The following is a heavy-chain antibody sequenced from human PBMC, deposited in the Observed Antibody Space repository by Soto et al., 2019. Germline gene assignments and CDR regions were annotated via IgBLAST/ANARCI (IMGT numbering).Heavy chain of an antibody. V-gene: IGHV4-39*01. CDR2: IYYSGST. CDR1: GGSLSSSSYY. J-gene: IGHJ6*02. CDR3: ARLLVDTAMAGDYYYYGMDV. Sequence: SDTLSLTCTVSGGSLSSSSYYWGWIRQPPGKGLEWIGSIYYSGSTYYNPSLKSRVTISVDTSKNQFSLKLSSVTAADTAVYYCARLLVDTAMAGDYYYYGMDVWGQGTTVTVSS. D-gene: IGHD5-18*01.